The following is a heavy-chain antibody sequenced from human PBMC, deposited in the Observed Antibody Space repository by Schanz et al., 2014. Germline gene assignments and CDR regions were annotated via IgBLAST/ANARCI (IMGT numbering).Heavy chain of an antibody. CDR3: ARGRGCTGGSCYSWFDL. CDR1: GYTFTGYY. CDR2: INPILGIA. D-gene: IGHD2-15*01. J-gene: IGHJ5*02. V-gene: IGHV1-69*10. Sequence: QVQLVQSGAEVKKPGASVKVSCKASGYTFTGYYMHWVRQAPGQGLEWMGWINPILGIANYAQKFQGRVTITADKSTFTAYMDVSSLRSEDTAVYYCARGRGCTGGSCYSWFDLWGQGTLVTVAS.